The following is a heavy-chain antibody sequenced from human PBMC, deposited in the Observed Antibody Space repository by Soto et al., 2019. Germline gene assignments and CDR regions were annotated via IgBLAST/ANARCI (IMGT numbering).Heavy chain of an antibody. D-gene: IGHD2-21*02. Sequence: QVQLVQSGAEVKKPGASVKVSCKASGNTFSNYYIHWVRQAPGQGLDWMGTINPSGGHTTYAQKFLGRVSMNRDTSRRTLYMELTSLRSEDTAVYYCARGGPVVVVTAAFDYWGQGTLVTVAS. CDR3: ARGGPVVVVTAAFDY. CDR1: GNTFSNYY. CDR2: INPSGGHT. V-gene: IGHV1-46*03. J-gene: IGHJ4*02.